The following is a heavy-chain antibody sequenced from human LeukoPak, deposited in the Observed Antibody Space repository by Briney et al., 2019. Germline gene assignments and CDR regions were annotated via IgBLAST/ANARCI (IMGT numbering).Heavy chain of an antibody. CDR2: ISYDGSNK. D-gene: IGHD2/OR15-2a*01. CDR1: GFTFSSHG. V-gene: IGHV3-30*18. Sequence: GGSLRLSCAASGFTFSSHGMHWVRQAPGKGLEWVAVISYDGSNKYYADSVKGRFTISRDNSKNTLYLQMNSLRAEDTAVYYCAKEFTYYFDYWGQGTLVTVSS. CDR3: AKEFTYYFDY. J-gene: IGHJ4*02.